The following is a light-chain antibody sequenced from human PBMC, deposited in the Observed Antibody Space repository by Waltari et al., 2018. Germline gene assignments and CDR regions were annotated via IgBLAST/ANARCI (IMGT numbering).Light chain of an antibody. CDR1: QSVSSSY. CDR2: GAS. J-gene: IGKJ2*01. V-gene: IGKV3-20*01. Sequence: EFVLTQSPGTLSLSPEERATLSCRASQSVSSSYFAWYQQKPGQAPRLLIYGASSRATGIPDRFSGSGSGTDFTLTISRLEPEDFAVYYCQQYGTSSYTFGQGTKLEI. CDR3: QQYGTSSYT.